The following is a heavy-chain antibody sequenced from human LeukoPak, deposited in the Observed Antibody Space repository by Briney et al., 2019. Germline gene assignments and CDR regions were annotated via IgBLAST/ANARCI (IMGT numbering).Heavy chain of an antibody. CDR3: AKDIRGYYSFDY. CDR1: GFTFSSYA. D-gene: IGHD3-22*01. Sequence: PGRSLRLSCGASGFTFSSYAMHWVRQAPGKGLEWVAVIWYDGSNKYYADSVKGRFTISRDNSKNPLYLQMNSLRAEETALYYCAKDIRGYYSFDYWGQGNLVTVSS. J-gene: IGHJ4*02. V-gene: IGHV3-30*04. CDR2: IWYDGSNK.